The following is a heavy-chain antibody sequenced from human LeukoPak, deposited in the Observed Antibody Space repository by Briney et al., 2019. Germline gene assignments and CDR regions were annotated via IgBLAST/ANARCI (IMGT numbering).Heavy chain of an antibody. V-gene: IGHV1-18*01. J-gene: IGHJ4*02. Sequence: GASVKVSCKASGYTFTSYGISWVRPAPGQGLEWMGWISAYNGNTNYAQKLQGRVTMTTDTSTSTAYMELRSLRSDDTAVYYCARDLRGIVVVPAAPWFDYWGQGTLVTVSS. CDR1: GYTFTSYG. CDR2: ISAYNGNT. D-gene: IGHD2-2*01. CDR3: ARDLRGIVVVPAAPWFDY.